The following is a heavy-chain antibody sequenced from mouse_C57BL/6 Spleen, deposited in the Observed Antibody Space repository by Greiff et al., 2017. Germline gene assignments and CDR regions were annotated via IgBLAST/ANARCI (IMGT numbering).Heavy chain of an antibody. Sequence: VQLKESGGGLVKPGGSLKLSCAASGFPFSDYGMHWVRQAPEKGLEWVAYISSGSSTIYYADTVKGRFPISRDNAKNTLFLQMTSLRSEDTAMYYCARKRLGSRDYWGQGTTLTVSS. CDR2: ISSGSSTI. V-gene: IGHV5-17*01. CDR1: GFPFSDYG. D-gene: IGHD4-1*01. J-gene: IGHJ2*01. CDR3: ARKRLGSRDY.